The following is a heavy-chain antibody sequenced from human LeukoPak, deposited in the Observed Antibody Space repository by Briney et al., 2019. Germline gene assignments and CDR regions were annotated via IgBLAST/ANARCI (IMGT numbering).Heavy chain of an antibody. CDR3: AKDGGLWVSAHWGDS. J-gene: IGHJ4*02. D-gene: IGHD7-27*01. CDR2: IWYDGSNK. V-gene: IGHV3-33*06. Sequence: PGGSMRLSCAASGFTFSSYGMHWVRQAPGKGLEWVAVIWYDGSNKYYADSVEGRFTISRDNSKNTLFLQMNSLRAEDTAVYYCAKDGGLWVSAHWGDSWGRGTLVTVSS. CDR1: GFTFSSYG.